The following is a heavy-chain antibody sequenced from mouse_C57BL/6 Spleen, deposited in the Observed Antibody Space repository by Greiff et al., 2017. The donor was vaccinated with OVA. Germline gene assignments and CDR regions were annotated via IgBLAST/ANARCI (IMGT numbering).Heavy chain of an antibody. D-gene: IGHD2-3*01. CDR3: TREDGPRDYFDD. Sequence: VQLQQSGTVLARPGASVKMSCKTSGYTFTSYWMHWVKQRPGQGLEWIGAIYPGNGDTSYNQKFKGTATLTAVKSSSTAYMELSSLTNEDSAVYYWTREDGPRDYFDDWGQGTTLTVSS. V-gene: IGHV1-5*01. CDR2: IYPGNGDT. CDR1: GYTFTSYW. J-gene: IGHJ2*01.